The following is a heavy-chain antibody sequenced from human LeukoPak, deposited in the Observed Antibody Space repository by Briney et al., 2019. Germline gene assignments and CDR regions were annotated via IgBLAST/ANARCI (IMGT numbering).Heavy chain of an antibody. J-gene: IGHJ4*02. Sequence: PGGSLRLSCAASGFSFTAYSMNWVRQAPGKGLEWVSAISGSGGSTYCADSVKGRFTISRDNSKNTLYLQMNSLGAEDTAVYYCAFGRSGRIVSPFDYWGQGTLVTVSS. CDR1: GFSFTAYS. V-gene: IGHV3-23*01. CDR2: ISGSGGST. D-gene: IGHD1-26*01. CDR3: AFGRSGRIVSPFDY.